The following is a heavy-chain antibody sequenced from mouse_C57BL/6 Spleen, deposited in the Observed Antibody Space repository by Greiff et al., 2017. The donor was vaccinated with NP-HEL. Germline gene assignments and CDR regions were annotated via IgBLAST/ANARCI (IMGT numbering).Heavy chain of an antibody. V-gene: IGHV1-84*01. D-gene: IGHD2-10*02. CDR3: DRGGYGNYFDY. CDR1: GYTFTDYY. CDR2: IYPGSGNT. J-gene: IGHJ2*01. Sequence: QLQESGPELVKLGASVKISCKASGYTFTDYYINWVKQRPGQGLEWIGWIYPGSGNTKYNEKFKGKATLTVDTSSSTAYMQLSSLTSEDSAGYFCDRGGYGNYFDYWGQGTTLTVSS.